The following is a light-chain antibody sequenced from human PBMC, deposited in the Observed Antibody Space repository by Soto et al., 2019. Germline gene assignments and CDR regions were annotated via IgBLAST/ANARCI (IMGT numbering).Light chain of an antibody. J-gene: IGKJ1*01. CDR1: QSISHKY. Sequence: EIVLTQSPGTLSLSPGERATLSCRASQSISHKYLAWFQKRPGQAPRLLIHGVSIRATGIPDRFSASGFGTDFTLTISRLEREDFAVYYCQLYSGSPWTFGQGTKVEIK. V-gene: IGKV3-20*01. CDR2: GVS. CDR3: QLYSGSPWT.